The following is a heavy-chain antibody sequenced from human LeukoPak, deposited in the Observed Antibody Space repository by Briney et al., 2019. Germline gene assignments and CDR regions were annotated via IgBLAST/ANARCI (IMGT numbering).Heavy chain of an antibody. CDR1: GGSFSGYY. J-gene: IGHJ5*02. D-gene: IGHD3-22*01. CDR3: ARRGRITMIVVVITGPWFDP. V-gene: IGHV4-34*01. Sequence: PSETLSLTCAAYGGSFSGYYWSWIRQPPGKGLEWIGEINHSGSTNYNPSLKSRVTISVDTSKNQFSLKLSSVTAADTAVYYCARRGRITMIVVVITGPWFDPWGQGTLVTVSS. CDR2: INHSGST.